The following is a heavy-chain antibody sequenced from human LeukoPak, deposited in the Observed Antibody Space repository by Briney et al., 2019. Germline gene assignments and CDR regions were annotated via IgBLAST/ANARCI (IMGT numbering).Heavy chain of an antibody. J-gene: IGHJ5*02. Sequence: PGRSLRLSCAASGFTFSSYAIHWVRQAPGKGLEWVAVISYDGSNKYYADSVKGRFTISRDNSKNTLYLQMNSLRAEDTAVYYCARWVGVTSGRWFDPWGQGTLVTVSS. CDR1: GFTFSSYA. D-gene: IGHD3-10*01. CDR2: ISYDGSNK. V-gene: IGHV3-30*14. CDR3: ARWVGVTSGRWFDP.